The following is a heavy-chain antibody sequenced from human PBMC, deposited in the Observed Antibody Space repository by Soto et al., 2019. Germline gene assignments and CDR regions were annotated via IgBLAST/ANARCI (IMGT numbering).Heavy chain of an antibody. CDR3: TAAAAPCY. CDR2: IRSKANSYAT. D-gene: IGHD6-13*01. V-gene: IGHV3-73*01. Sequence: EVQLVESGGCLVQPGGSLKLSCAASGFTFSGSAMHWVRQASGKGLEWVGRIRSKANSYATAYAASVKGRFTISRDDSKNTAYLQMNSLKTEDTAVYYCTAAAAPCYWGQGTLVTVSS. J-gene: IGHJ4*02. CDR1: GFTFSGSA.